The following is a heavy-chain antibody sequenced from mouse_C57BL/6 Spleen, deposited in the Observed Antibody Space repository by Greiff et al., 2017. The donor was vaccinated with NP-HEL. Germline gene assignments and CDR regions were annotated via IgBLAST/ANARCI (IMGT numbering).Heavy chain of an antibody. V-gene: IGHV7-1*01. J-gene: IGHJ3*01. Sequence: EVKVVESGGGLVQSGRSLRLSCATSGFTFSDFYMEWVRQAPGKGLEWIAASRNKANDYTTEYSASVKGRFIVSRDTSQSILYLQMNALRAEDTAIYYCARDGLTTVVPFAYWGQGTLVTVSA. CDR2: SRNKANDYTT. CDR3: ARDGLTTVVPFAY. D-gene: IGHD1-1*01. CDR1: GFTFSDFY.